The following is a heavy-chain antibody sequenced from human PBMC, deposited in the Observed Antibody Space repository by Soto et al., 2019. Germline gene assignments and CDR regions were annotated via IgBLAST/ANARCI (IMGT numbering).Heavy chain of an antibody. V-gene: IGHV6-1*01. CDR1: GDSVSSNSAA. CDR2: TYYRSKWYN. Sequence: PSQTLSLTCAISGDSVSSNSAAWNWIRQSPSRGLEWLGRTYYRSKWYNDYAVSVKSRITINPDTSKNQFSLQLNSVTPEDTAVYYCARAGVGQFVFVTGRDAFDIWGQGTMVTVSS. CDR3: ARAGVGQFVFVTGRDAFDI. J-gene: IGHJ3*02. D-gene: IGHD2-8*02.